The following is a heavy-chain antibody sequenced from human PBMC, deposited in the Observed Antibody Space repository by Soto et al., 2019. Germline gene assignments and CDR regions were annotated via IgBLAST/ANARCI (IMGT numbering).Heavy chain of an antibody. V-gene: IGHV4-31*03. CDR2: IYFSGTT. Sequence: QVQLQESGPGLVKPSQTLSLTCTVSGGSISRGDYYWSWIRQHQGKGLEWIGTIYFSGTTYYNPSLKSRVTISVDTSISQFSLKLISVTAADTALHYCAQRDICGFYYWLDAGGQGTLFTVSS. CDR1: GGSISRGDYY. CDR3: AQRDICGFYYWLDA. J-gene: IGHJ5*02. D-gene: IGHD3-22*01.